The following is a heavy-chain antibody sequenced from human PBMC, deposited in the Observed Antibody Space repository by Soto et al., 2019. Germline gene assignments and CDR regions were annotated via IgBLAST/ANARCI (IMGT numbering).Heavy chain of an antibody. Sequence: PSETLSLTCAVYGGSFSGYYWSWIRQPPGKGLEWIGEINHSGSTYYNPSLNSRVTISVDTSKNQFSLKLSSVTAADTAVYYCARGGYSYGYFDYWGQGTLVTVSS. CDR2: INHSGST. V-gene: IGHV4-34*01. CDR3: ARGGYSYGYFDY. CDR1: GGSFSGYY. D-gene: IGHD5-18*01. J-gene: IGHJ4*02.